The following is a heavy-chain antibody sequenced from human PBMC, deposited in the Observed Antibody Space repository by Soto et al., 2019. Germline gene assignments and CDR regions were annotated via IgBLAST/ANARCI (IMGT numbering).Heavy chain of an antibody. CDR3: ARQRTTVVTQAYFDH. V-gene: IGHV4-39*01. J-gene: IGHJ4*02. CDR1: GESISSSSDY. CDR2: IYYSGRT. D-gene: IGHD2-21*02. Sequence: PSVTKSLTCIVSGESISSSSDYWGWIRQPPGKGLEWIGSIYYSGRTYYNPSFKSRVTISIDTSKNQFSLKLSSVTATDTAVYYCARQRTTVVTQAYFDHWGQGALVTVSS.